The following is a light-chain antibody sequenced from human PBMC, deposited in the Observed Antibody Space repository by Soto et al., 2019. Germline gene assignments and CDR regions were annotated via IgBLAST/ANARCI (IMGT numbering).Light chain of an antibody. Sequence: AIPLTQSPSSLSASVGDRVTITCRASQGISSALAWYQHKPGRAPRLLIYDASSLQSGVSSRFSGSGSWTDFTLTISSLQPEDFATYYWQQFQSYALTFGGGTKLEIK. J-gene: IGKJ4*01. CDR2: DAS. V-gene: IGKV1-13*02. CDR1: QGISSA. CDR3: QQFQSYALT.